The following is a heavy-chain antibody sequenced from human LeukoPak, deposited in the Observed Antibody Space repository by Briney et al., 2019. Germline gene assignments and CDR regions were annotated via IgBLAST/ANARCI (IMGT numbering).Heavy chain of an antibody. CDR3: AKDFGARHYFDY. D-gene: IGHD3-3*01. J-gene: IGHJ4*02. Sequence: GGSLRLSCAASGFTFSSYAMSWVRQAPGKGLEWVSAISGSGGSTYYADSVKGRFTISRDNSKNTLYLQMDSLRAEDTAAYYCAKDFGARHYFDYWGQGTLVTVSS. V-gene: IGHV3-23*01. CDR2: ISGSGGST. CDR1: GFTFSSYA.